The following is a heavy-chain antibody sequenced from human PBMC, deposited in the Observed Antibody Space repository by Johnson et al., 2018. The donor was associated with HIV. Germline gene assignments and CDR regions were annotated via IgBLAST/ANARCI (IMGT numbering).Heavy chain of an antibody. J-gene: IGHJ3*02. Sequence: VRLVESGGGLVQPGGSLRLSCAASGFTFSTYAMHWVRQAPGKGLEYVSGVSSNGGKTYYATSVKGRFTISRDNSKNTLYLQMNSLRAEDTAVHYCAREGNYYDSSSHVFDIWGQGTMVTVSS. CDR1: GFTFSTYA. V-gene: IGHV3-64*01. CDR2: VSSNGGKT. D-gene: IGHD3-22*01. CDR3: AREGNYYDSSSHVFDI.